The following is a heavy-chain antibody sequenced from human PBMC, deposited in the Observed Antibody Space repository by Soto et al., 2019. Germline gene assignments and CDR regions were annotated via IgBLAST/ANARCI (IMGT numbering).Heavy chain of an antibody. Sequence: QVPLVQSGAEVKKPGASVKVSCKASGYTFTSYGISWVRQAPGQGLEWMGWISAYNGNTNYAQKLQGRVTMTTDTSTSTAYMELRSLRSDDTAVYYCARALTAGIAAAGTFDPWGQGTLVTVSS. CDR2: ISAYNGNT. V-gene: IGHV1-18*01. CDR1: GYTFTSYG. J-gene: IGHJ5*02. D-gene: IGHD6-13*01. CDR3: ARALTAGIAAAGTFDP.